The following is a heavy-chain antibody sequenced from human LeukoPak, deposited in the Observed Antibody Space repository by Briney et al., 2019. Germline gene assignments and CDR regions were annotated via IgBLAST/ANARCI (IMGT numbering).Heavy chain of an antibody. Sequence: GGSLRLSCAASGFTFSSYEMNWVRQAPGKGLEWISYISSSGNNIYYADSVKGRFTISRDNSKNTLSLQTYSLTPEDTAVYYCVKDADWAFDIWGQGTMVTVSS. CDR3: VKDADWAFDI. V-gene: IGHV3-48*03. CDR2: ISSSGNNI. CDR1: GFTFSSYE. J-gene: IGHJ3*02. D-gene: IGHD3-9*01.